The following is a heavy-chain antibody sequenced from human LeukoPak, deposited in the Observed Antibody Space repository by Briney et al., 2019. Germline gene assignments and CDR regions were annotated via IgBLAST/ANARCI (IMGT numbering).Heavy chain of an antibody. J-gene: IGHJ6*03. CDR1: GYTFISYG. V-gene: IGHV1-18*01. CDR2: ISAYNGNT. CDR3: ARHGYTIFGVVSSQYYMDV. D-gene: IGHD3-3*01. Sequence: ASVKVSCKASGYTFISYGINWVRQAPVQGLEWMGWISAYNGNTNYAQKLQGRVTMTTDTSTSTAYMELRSLRSDDTAVYYCARHGYTIFGVVSSQYYMDVWGKGTTDIVSS.